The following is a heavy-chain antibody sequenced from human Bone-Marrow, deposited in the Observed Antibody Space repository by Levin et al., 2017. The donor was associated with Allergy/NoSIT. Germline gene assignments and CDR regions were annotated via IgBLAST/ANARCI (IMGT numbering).Heavy chain of an antibody. CDR2: ISYNSDST. D-gene: IGHD4-23*01. CDR3: TQESGGWLDR. V-gene: IGHV3-9*01. J-gene: IGHJ5*02. CDR1: GFNFNDYA. Sequence: GGSLRLSCAASGFNFNDYAMNWVRQVPGKGLEWISRISYNSDSTDYGDSVKGRFTISRDNAKNSLYLQINSLSPEDTALYYCTQESGGWLDRWGLGTLVTVSS.